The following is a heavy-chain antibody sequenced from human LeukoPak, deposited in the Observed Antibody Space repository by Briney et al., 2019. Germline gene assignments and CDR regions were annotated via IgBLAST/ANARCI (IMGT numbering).Heavy chain of an antibody. CDR1: GFTFSSYW. J-gene: IGHJ4*02. D-gene: IGHD6-13*01. CDR2: ISGSGGST. V-gene: IGHV3-23*01. Sequence: PGGSLRLSCAASGFTFSSYWMSWVRQAPGKGLEWVSAISGSGGSTYYADSVKGRFTISRDNSKNTLYLQMNSLRAEDTAVYYCAKAYSSSWYLKNFDYWGQGTLVTVSS. CDR3: AKAYSSSWYLKNFDY.